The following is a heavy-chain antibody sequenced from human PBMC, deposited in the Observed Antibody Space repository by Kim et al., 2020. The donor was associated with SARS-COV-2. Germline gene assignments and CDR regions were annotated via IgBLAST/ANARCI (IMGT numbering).Heavy chain of an antibody. CDR2: IYPGDSDT. D-gene: IGHD6-13*01. J-gene: IGHJ1*01. V-gene: IGHV5-51*01. CDR3: ARLTLSSNWYMSYFQY. CDR1: GYSFTNYW. Sequence: GESLKISCKGSGYSFTNYWIGWVRQMPGKGLELMGIIYPGDSDTRYSPSFQGQVTISADKSISTAYLQWSSLKASDTAMYYCARLTLSSNWYMSYFQYWGQGTLVTVSS.